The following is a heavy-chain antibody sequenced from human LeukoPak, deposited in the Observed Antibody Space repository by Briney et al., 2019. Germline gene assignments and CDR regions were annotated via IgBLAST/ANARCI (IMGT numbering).Heavy chain of an antibody. Sequence: GGSLRLSCTAPGFTFSTSAMSWVRQAPGKGLEWISAISGSGSSAYYAGSVKGRFTISRDNSKNTLYLQMNSLRTEDTAIYYCAKRARYVCSPACGGFEIWGQGTMVTVSS. CDR2: ISGSGSSA. V-gene: IGHV3-23*01. CDR3: AKRARYVCSPACGGFEI. CDR1: GFTFSTSA. J-gene: IGHJ3*02. D-gene: IGHD2-21*01.